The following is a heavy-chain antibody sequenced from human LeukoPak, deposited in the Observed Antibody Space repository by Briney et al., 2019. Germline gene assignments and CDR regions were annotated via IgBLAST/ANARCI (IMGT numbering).Heavy chain of an antibody. CDR3: ARGYDSSGYYFFYFQH. J-gene: IGHJ1*01. CDR1: GYTFTSYY. CDR2: IIPIFGTA. Sequence: GASVKVSCKASGYTFTSYYMHWVRQAPGQGLEWMGGIIPIFGTANYAQKFQGRVTITADESTSTAYMELSSLRSEDTAVYYCARGYDSSGYYFFYFQHWGQGTLVTVSS. D-gene: IGHD3-22*01. V-gene: IGHV1-69*13.